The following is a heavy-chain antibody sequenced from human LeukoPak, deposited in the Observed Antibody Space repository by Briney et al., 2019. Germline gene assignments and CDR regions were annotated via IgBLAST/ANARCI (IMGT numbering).Heavy chain of an antibody. D-gene: IGHD3-3*01. V-gene: IGHV1-8*01. J-gene: IGHJ4*02. Sequence: ASVKVSCKASGYTFTSYDINWVRQATGQGLGWMGWMNPNSGNTGYAQKFQGRVTMTRNTSISTAYMELSSLRSEDTAVYYCALNYDFWSGYASWGQGTLVTVSS. CDR3: ALNYDFWSGYAS. CDR2: MNPNSGNT. CDR1: GYTFTSYD.